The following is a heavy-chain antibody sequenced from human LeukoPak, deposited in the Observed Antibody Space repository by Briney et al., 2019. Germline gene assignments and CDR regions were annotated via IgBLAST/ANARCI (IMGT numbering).Heavy chain of an antibody. CDR3: ARGPLLRYFGVDP. J-gene: IGHJ5*02. CDR2: IYHSGST. Sequence: SETLSLTCAVSGGSISSSNWWSWVRQPPGKGLEWIGEIYHSGSTNYNPSLKSRVTISVDTSKNQFSLKLSSVTAADTAVYYCARGPLLRYFGVDPWGQGTLVTVSS. V-gene: IGHV4-4*02. CDR1: GGSISSSNW. D-gene: IGHD3-9*01.